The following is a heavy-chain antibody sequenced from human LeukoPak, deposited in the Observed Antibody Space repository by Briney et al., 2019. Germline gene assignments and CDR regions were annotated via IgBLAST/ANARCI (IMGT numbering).Heavy chain of an antibody. V-gene: IGHV3-21*01. J-gene: IGHJ4*02. CDR1: GFTFCSYS. Sequence: GGSLRLSCAASGFTFCSYSMNWVRQAPGKGLEWVSSISSSSSYIYYADSVKGRFTISRDNAKNSLYLQMNSLRAEDTAVYYCARDPMTTVTPYYFDYWGQGTLVTVSS. CDR3: ARDPMTTVTPYYFDY. CDR2: ISSSSSYI. D-gene: IGHD4-11*01.